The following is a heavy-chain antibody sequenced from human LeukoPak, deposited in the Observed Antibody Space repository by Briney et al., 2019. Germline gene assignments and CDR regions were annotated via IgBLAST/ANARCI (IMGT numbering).Heavy chain of an antibody. CDR2: ISSSGDTT. CDR3: ARGRNYGSGSYVFDY. V-gene: IGHV3-23*01. J-gene: IGHJ4*02. D-gene: IGHD3-10*01. Sequence: GGTLRLSCAASGFTFTNFGMSWVRQAPGKELEWVSRISSSGDTTNYADSVKGRFTISRDNSKNSVYLQMNSLRAEDTAVYHCARGRNYGSGSYVFDYWGQGTLVTVSS. CDR1: GFTFTNFG.